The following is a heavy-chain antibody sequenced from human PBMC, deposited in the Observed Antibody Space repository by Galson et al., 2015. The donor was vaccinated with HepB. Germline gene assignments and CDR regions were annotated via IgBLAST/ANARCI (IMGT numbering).Heavy chain of an antibody. Sequence: ATNYAQKFQGRVTMTRDTSISTAYMELSRLRSDDTAVYYCARAHHYSNYLFDYWGQGTLVTVSS. D-gene: IGHD4-11*01. CDR2: AT. V-gene: IGHV1-2*02. CDR3: ARAHHYSNYLFDY. J-gene: IGHJ4*02.